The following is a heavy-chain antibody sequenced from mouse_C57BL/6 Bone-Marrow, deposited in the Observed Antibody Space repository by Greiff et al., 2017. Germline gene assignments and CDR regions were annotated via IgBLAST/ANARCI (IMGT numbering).Heavy chain of an antibody. Sequence: VQLKESGGGLVKPGGSLKLSCAASGFTFSDYGMHWVRQAPEKGLEWVAYISSGSSTIYYADTVKGRFTISRDNAKNTLFLQMTSLRSEDTAMYYCARLSNPFAYWGQGTLVTVSA. CDR3: ARLSNPFAY. V-gene: IGHV5-17*01. J-gene: IGHJ3*01. CDR1: GFTFSDYG. D-gene: IGHD2-5*01. CDR2: ISSGSSTI.